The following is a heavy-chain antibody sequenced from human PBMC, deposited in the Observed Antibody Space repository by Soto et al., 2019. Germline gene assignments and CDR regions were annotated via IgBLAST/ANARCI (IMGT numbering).Heavy chain of an antibody. J-gene: IGHJ6*03. Sequence: ASETLSLTCTVSGGSIGSSSYYWGWIRQPPGKGLEWIGNVYYGGSTYYNPSLKSRVTISVETSKSQFSLKLSSVTAADTAVYYCVRDPYLRRSKYYYYMDVWGKGTTVTVSS. CDR3: VRDPYLRRSKYYYYMDV. CDR1: GGSIGSSSYY. D-gene: IGHD4-17*01. V-gene: IGHV4-39*02. CDR2: VYYGGST.